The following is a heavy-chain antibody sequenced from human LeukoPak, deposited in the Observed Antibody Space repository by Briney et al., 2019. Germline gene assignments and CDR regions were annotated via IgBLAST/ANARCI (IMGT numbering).Heavy chain of an antibody. Sequence: PGASVKVSCKVSGYTLTELSMHWVRQAPGKGLEWMGGFDPEDGETIYAQKFQGRVTMTEDTSTDTAYMELSSLRSEDTAVYYCATDGWGSPYLPFDYWGQEPLVTVSS. J-gene: IGHJ4*02. CDR3: ATDGWGSPYLPFDY. CDR1: GYTLTELS. D-gene: IGHD6-19*01. CDR2: FDPEDGET. V-gene: IGHV1-24*01.